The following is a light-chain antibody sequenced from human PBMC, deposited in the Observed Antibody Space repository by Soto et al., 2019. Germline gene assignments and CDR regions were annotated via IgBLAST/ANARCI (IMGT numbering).Light chain of an antibody. J-gene: IGKJ5*01. CDR1: QSVTSK. V-gene: IGKV3-20*01. CDR3: QQYGASPIT. Sequence: EGVLTQSPVTLSLSPGDRATLSCGASQSVTSKLAWYQQKPGQAPRLLISGASNRATGIPDRFSGSGSGTDFTLTISRLEPDDFALYFCQQYGASPITFGLGTRLEIK. CDR2: GAS.